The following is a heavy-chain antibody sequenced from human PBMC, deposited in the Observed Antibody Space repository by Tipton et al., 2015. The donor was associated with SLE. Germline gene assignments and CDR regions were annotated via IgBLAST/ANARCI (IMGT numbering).Heavy chain of an antibody. CDR3: ARTTIAYYYMDV. V-gene: IGHV3-21*01. CDR2: ISSNSFYI. CDR1: GFTFNRYS. Sequence: SLRLSCAASGFTFNRYSVNWVRQAPGKGLEWVSSISSNSFYIYYADLVKGRFTVSRDNARNSLYLQMNSLRAEDTAVYYCARTTIAYYYMDVWGKGATVTVSS. J-gene: IGHJ6*03. D-gene: IGHD4/OR15-4a*01.